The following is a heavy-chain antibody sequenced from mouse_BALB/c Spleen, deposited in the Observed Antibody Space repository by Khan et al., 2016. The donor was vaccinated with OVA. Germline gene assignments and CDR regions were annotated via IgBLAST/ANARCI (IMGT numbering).Heavy chain of an antibody. CDR2: INRGGSF. J-gene: IGHJ1*01. CDR3: ARGHFYGSSYDYWYFDV. Sequence: EVELVEPGGGLVKPGGSLKLSCAASGFTFSSYAMSWVRQTPEKRLEWVASINRGGSFYHSDRMKGRSTIPRDYARIIPYLHLSSLRSEDTAMDYCARGHFYGSSYDYWYFDVWGAGTTVTVSS. CDR1: GFTFSSYA. V-gene: IGHV5-6-5*01. D-gene: IGHD1-1*01.